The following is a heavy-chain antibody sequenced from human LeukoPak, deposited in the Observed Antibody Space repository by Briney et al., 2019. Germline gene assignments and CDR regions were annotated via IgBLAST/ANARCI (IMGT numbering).Heavy chain of an antibody. J-gene: IGHJ4*02. D-gene: IGHD5-18*01. V-gene: IGHV3-11*04. CDR1: GFTXSDYY. CDR2: INSSGSTI. CDR3: ATVMIQLPNY. Sequence: SCSAXGFTXSDYYMSGIRQAPGKGLEGVSYINSSGSTIYYADSVKGRFTISRDNAKNSLYLQMNSLRAEDTAVYYCATVMIQLPNYWGQGTLVTVSS.